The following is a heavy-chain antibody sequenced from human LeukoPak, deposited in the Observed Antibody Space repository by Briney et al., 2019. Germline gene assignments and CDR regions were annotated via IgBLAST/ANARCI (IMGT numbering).Heavy chain of an antibody. D-gene: IGHD6-19*01. J-gene: IGHJ6*03. V-gene: IGHV1-46*01. CDR1: GYTFTSYY. Sequence: ASVKVSCKASGYTFTSYYMHWVRQAPGQGLEWMGRINPSGGSTSYAQKFQGRVTMTRDMSTSTVYMELSSLRSEDTAVYYCARDHSSGWYLYYYYYMDVWGKGTTVTVSS. CDR3: ARDHSSGWYLYYYYYMDV. CDR2: INPSGGST.